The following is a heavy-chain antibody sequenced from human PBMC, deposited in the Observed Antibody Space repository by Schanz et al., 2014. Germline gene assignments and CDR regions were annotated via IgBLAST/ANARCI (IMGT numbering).Heavy chain of an antibody. CDR2: MIGSGSSV. CDR1: GFTFSNYG. V-gene: IGHV3-23*04. J-gene: IGHJ4*02. CDR3: AKDGRLPYYGTGSDFDY. D-gene: IGHD3-22*01. Sequence: VQLVESGGGLVKPGGSLRLSCEASGFTFSNYGMNWVRQAPGKGLEWVSRMIGSGSSVFYADSVKGRFTISRDNLKNTVYLQMNSLRAGDTAVYYCAKDGRLPYYGTGSDFDYWGQGTLVAVSS.